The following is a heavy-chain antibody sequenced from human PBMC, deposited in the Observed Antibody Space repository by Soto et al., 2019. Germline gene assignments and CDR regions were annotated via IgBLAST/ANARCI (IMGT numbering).Heavy chain of an antibody. CDR2: ISGGGDTT. D-gene: IGHD3-10*01. V-gene: IGHV3-23*01. CDR1: GFTFNNYA. Sequence: EVQLLESGGGLVQPGGSLRLSCAASGFTFNNYAMTWVRQAPGKGLEWVSAISGGGDTTSYAYSVKGRFTVSRDGSKNTLYLQMSSLRAEDTALYYCAKGRVGSGSLTPRVDFWGQGTLVTVSS. CDR3: AKGRVGSGSLTPRVDF. J-gene: IGHJ4*02.